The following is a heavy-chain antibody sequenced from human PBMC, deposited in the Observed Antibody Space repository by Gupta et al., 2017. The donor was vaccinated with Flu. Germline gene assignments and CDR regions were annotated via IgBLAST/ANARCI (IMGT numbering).Heavy chain of an antibody. J-gene: IGHJ4*02. D-gene: IGHD3-10*01. CDR2: LHLRTGDI. Sequence: VQLVESGGGLVQPGRSLRLSCVTFGSTFNDPAMHWVRQVPGKGLEWVSGLHLRTGDIDYADSVRGRFIISRDNAKNSLYLQMNSLRPEDTALYYCVKDMAAGGADYWGQGTLVIVSS. CDR3: VKDMAAGGADY. CDR1: GSTFNDPA. V-gene: IGHV3-9*01.